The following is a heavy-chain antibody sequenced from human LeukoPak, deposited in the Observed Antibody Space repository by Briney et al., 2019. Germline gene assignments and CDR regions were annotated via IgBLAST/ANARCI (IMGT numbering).Heavy chain of an antibody. CDR1: GGSISSSSYY. D-gene: IGHD6-13*01. CDR3: ARAAPRGPIAAVDDAFDI. J-gene: IGHJ3*02. Sequence: SETLSLTCTVSGGSISSSSYYWGWIRQPPGKGLEWIGSIYYSGSTYYNPSLKSRVTISVDTSKNQFSLKLSSVTAADTAVYYCARAAPRGPIAAVDDAFDIWGQGTMVTVSS. CDR2: IYYSGST. V-gene: IGHV4-39*07.